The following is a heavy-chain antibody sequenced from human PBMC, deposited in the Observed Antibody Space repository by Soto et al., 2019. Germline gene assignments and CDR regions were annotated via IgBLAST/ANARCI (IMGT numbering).Heavy chain of an antibody. CDR3: ARDGYSYGRPYYSYGMDV. Sequence: ASVKVPCKASGYTFTSYAMHWVRQAPGQRLEWMGWINAGNGNTKYSQKFQGRVTITRDTSASTAYMELSSLRSEDTAVYYCARDGYSYGRPYYSYGMDVWGQGTTVTVSS. D-gene: IGHD5-18*01. CDR1: GYTFTSYA. CDR2: INAGNGNT. V-gene: IGHV1-3*01. J-gene: IGHJ6*02.